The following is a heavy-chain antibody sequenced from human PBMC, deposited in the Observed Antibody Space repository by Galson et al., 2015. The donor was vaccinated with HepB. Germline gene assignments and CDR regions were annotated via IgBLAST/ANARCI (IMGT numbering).Heavy chain of an antibody. CDR3: ASTVGDTAMVSLAFDI. CDR2: IKQDGSEK. V-gene: IGHV3-7*03. CDR1: GFTFSSYW. Sequence: SLRLSCAASGFTFSSYWMSWVRQAPGKGLEWVANIKQDGSEKYYVDSVKGRFTISRDNAKNSLYLQMNSLRAEDTAVYYCASTVGDTAMVSLAFDIWGQGTMVTVSS. D-gene: IGHD5-18*01. J-gene: IGHJ3*02.